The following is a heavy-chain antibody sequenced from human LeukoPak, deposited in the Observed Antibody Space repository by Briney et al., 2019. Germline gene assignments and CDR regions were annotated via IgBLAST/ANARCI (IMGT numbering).Heavy chain of an antibody. Sequence: SGPTLVKPTQTLTLTCTFSGFSLTTRGVAVGWIRQPPGKALEWVAIIYWNDNKHYSPSLRSRLTITKDTSENQVVLTMTNVDPVDTATYYCARRNIIPDAFDIWGQGTMVPVSS. CDR2: IYWNDNK. CDR3: ARRNIIPDAFDI. D-gene: IGHD3-3*01. V-gene: IGHV2-5*01. CDR1: GFSLTTRGVA. J-gene: IGHJ3*02.